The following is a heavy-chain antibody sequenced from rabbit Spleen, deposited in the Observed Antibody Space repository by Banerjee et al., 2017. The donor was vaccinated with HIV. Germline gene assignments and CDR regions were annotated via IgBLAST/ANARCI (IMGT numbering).Heavy chain of an antibody. J-gene: IGHJ6*01. CDR1: GVSFSSNNY. Sequence: QEQLEESGGGLVKPEGSLTLTCTASGVSFSSNNYMCWVRQAPGKGLEWIACIDTGSSGFTYFASWAKGRFTISKTSSTTVTLQMTSLTAADTATYFCARDTSSSFSSYGMDLWGPGTLVTVS. CDR3: ARDTSSSFSSYGMDL. CDR2: IDTGSSGFT. D-gene: IGHD1-1*01. V-gene: IGHV1S45*01.